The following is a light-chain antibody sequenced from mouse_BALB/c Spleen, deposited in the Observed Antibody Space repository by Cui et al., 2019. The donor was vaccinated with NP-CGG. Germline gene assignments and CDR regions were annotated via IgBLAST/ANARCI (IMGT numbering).Light chain of an antibody. CDR1: TGTVTTTNY. J-gene: IGLJ1*01. CDR2: GSN. CDR3: ALWYSNHWV. V-gene: IGLV1*01. Sequence: VVVPQASALTSSPGETVTFTCRSSTGTVTTTNYANWVQEKPDHLFTGLIGGSNNRAPGVPARFSGSLIGDKAALTITGAQTEDEAIYFCALWYSNHWVFGGGTKLTVL.